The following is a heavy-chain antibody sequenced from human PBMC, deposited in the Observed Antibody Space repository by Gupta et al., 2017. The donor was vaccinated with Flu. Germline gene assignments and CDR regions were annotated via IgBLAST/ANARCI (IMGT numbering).Heavy chain of an antibody. Sequence: EVQLLESGGGLVQPWGSLRLSCATSGFTFKNNAMSWFRQSPGKGLEWVSSISGSGGSIYVADSVKGRFTISRDNSKNTLYLLMDRLTAEDTAVYYCAKMGGEYYLSVYHFDDWGQGILVTVSS. V-gene: IGHV3-23*01. J-gene: IGHJ4*02. CDR1: GFTFKNNA. CDR2: ISGSGGSI. CDR3: AKMGGEYYLSVYHFDD. D-gene: IGHD3-10*01.